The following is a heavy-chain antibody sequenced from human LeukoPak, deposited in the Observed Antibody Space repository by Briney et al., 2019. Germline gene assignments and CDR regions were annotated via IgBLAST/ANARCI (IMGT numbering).Heavy chain of an antibody. J-gene: IGHJ4*02. D-gene: IGHD5-24*01. CDR1: GFTFSSYA. CDR3: AKSRDGYNFYYFDS. Sequence: GGSLRLSCAASGFTFSSYAMNWVRQAPGKGLEWVSSISASGATTYYAESVKVRFTISRDNSKNTLYLQMNGLRVEDTAVYYCAKSRDGYNFYYFDSWGQGTLVTVSS. V-gene: IGHV3-23*01. CDR2: ISASGATT.